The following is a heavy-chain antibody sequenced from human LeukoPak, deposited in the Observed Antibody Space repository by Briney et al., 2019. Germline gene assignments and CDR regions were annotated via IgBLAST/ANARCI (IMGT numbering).Heavy chain of an antibody. CDR2: INQDGNKK. D-gene: IGHD1-1*01. CDR1: GLTLSRYW. Sequence: GGSLRLSCAASGLTLSRYWMTWVRQAPREGLEWVANINQDGNKKYYVDSVKGRFTISRDNAKNSLYLQMNSLRVEDTAVYYCAEGTTGWGQGTLVTVSS. J-gene: IGHJ1*01. V-gene: IGHV3-7*01. CDR3: AEGTTG.